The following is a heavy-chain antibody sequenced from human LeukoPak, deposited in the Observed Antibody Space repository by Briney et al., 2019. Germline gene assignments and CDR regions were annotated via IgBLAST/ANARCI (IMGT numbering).Heavy chain of an antibody. D-gene: IGHD5-24*01. CDR3: ARRRRDGYNP. Sequence: GESLKISCKGSGYSFTSYWIGWVRQATGQGLEWMGWMNPNSGNTGYAQKFQGRVTMTRNTSISTAYMELSSLRSEDTAVYYCARRRRDGYNPWGQGTLVTVSS. J-gene: IGHJ4*02. V-gene: IGHV1-8*02. CDR2: MNPNSGNT. CDR1: GYSFTSYW.